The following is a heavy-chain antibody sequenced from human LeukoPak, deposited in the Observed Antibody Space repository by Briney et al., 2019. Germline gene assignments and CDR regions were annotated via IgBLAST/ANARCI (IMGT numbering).Heavy chain of an antibody. CDR3: ARDLPLPYYFDS. CDR1: GFTFSSYW. CDR2: IKQGGSEK. J-gene: IGHJ4*02. Sequence: GGSLRLSCAASGFTFSSYWMNWVRQAPGKGLEWVANIKQGGSEKYYVDSVKGRLTISRDNAKNSLYLQMNSLRAEDTAVYYCARDLPLPYYFDSWGQGTLVTVSS. V-gene: IGHV3-7*01.